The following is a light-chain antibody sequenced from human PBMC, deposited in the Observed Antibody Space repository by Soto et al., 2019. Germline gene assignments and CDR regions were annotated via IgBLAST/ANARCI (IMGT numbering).Light chain of an antibody. Sequence: IQVTQSPSFLSASVGDRVTITCRASQSIGKHLNWYQQKPGKAPKFLIYGASTLQSGVPSRFTGSGSGTDFTLTVNSLQAEDFATYYCQQSYTSPTTFGQGTRLEIK. V-gene: IGKV1-39*01. J-gene: IGKJ5*01. CDR1: QSIGKH. CDR3: QQSYTSPTT. CDR2: GAS.